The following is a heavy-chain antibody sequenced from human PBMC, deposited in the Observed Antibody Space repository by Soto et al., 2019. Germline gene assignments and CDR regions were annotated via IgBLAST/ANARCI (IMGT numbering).Heavy chain of an antibody. CDR1: GGSISSGGYY. J-gene: IGHJ5*02. CDR2: IYYSGST. V-gene: IGHV4-31*03. CDR3: ARSSVAGTGWFDP. D-gene: IGHD6-19*01. Sequence: QVQLQESGPGLVKPSQTLSLTCTVSGGSISSGGYYWSWIRQHPGKGLEWVGYIYYSGSTYYNPSLKCRVTISVDTSKNQFSLKLSSVTAADTAVYYCARSSVAGTGWFDPWGQGTLVTVSS.